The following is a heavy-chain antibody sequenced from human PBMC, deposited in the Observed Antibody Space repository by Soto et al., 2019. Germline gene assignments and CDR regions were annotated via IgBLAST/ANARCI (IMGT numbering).Heavy chain of an antibody. J-gene: IGHJ3*02. D-gene: IGHD3-22*01. Sequence: QVQLQESGPGLVKPSQTLSLTCTVSGGSISSGGYYWSWIRQHPGKGLEWIGYIYYSGSTYYNPSLKSRVTISVDTSKNQFSLKLSSVTAADTAVYYCARVRFESSGYYYEVPSGGGAFDIWGQGTMVTVSS. V-gene: IGHV4-31*03. CDR3: ARVRFESSGYYYEVPSGGGAFDI. CDR2: IYYSGST. CDR1: GGSISSGGYY.